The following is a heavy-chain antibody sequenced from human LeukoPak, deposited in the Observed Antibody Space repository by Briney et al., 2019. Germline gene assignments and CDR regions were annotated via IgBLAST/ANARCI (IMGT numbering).Heavy chain of an antibody. V-gene: IGHV4-34*01. CDR1: GGSISGYY. J-gene: IGHJ3*02. Sequence: PSETLSLTCTVSGGSISGYYWSWIRQPPGKGLEWIGEINHSGSTNYNPSLKSRVTISVDTSKNQFSLKLSSVTAADTAVYYCASTPSITMVRGVIPADAFDIWGQGTMVTVSS. CDR3: ASTPSITMVRGVIPADAFDI. D-gene: IGHD3-10*01. CDR2: INHSGST.